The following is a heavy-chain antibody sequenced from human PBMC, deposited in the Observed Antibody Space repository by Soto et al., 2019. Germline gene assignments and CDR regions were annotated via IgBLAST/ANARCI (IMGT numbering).Heavy chain of an antibody. V-gene: IGHV3-23*01. CDR1: GFTFSSYA. D-gene: IGHD3-9*01. Sequence: GGSLRLSCAASGFTFSSYAMSWVRQAPGKGLEWVSAISGSGGSAYYADSVKGRFTISRDNSKNTLYLQMNSLRAEDTAVYYCAKDEYYDILTGYLNWFDPWGQGTLVTVSS. J-gene: IGHJ5*02. CDR2: ISGSGGSA. CDR3: AKDEYYDILTGYLNWFDP.